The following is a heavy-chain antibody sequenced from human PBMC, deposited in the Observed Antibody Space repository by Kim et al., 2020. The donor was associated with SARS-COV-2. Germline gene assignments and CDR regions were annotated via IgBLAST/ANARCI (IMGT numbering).Heavy chain of an antibody. J-gene: IGHJ3*02. D-gene: IGHD2-2*01. CDR1: GGTFSNYA. V-gene: IGHV1-69*13. Sequence: SVKVSCKASGGTFSNYAISWVRQAPGQGLEWMGGIIPMVGRAIYAENFQGRVTITADESTSTAYMDLRSLRSEDTALYYCAREIIGDQQLFLRAAFDIWGQGTMVIVS. CDR3: AREIIGDQQLFLRAAFDI. CDR2: IIPMVGRA.